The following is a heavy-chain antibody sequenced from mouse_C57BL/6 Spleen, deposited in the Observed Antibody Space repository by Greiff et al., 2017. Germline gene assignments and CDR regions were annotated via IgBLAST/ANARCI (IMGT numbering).Heavy chain of an antibody. V-gene: IGHV1-62-2*01. CDR3: ARHKETTAYFDY. CDR2: FYPGSGSI. Sequence: VQLQQSGAELVKPGASVKLSCKASGYTFTEYTIHWVKQRSGQGLEWIGWFYPGSGSIKYNEKFKDKATLTADKATSTVYMELSRLKSEDSAFDFCARHKETTAYFDYWGQGTTLTVSS. J-gene: IGHJ2*01. D-gene: IGHD1-2*01. CDR1: GYTFTEYT.